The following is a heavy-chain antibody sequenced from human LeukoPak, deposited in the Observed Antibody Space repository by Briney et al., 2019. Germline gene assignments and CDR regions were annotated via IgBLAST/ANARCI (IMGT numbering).Heavy chain of an antibody. CDR3: TTGGIVVVPAASPMGSEDV. CDR1: GFTFSNAW. J-gene: IGHJ6*04. CDR2: IKSKTDGGTT. Sequence: PGGSLRLSCAASGFTFSNAWMSWVRQAPGKGLEWVGRIKSKTDGGTTDYAAPVKGRFTISRDDSKNTLYLQMNSLKTEDTAVYYCTTGGIVVVPAASPMGSEDVWGKGTTVTVSS. V-gene: IGHV3-15*01. D-gene: IGHD2-2*01.